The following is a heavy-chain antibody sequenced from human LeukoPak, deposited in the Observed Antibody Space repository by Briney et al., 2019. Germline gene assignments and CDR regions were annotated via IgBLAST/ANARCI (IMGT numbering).Heavy chain of an antibody. CDR3: AKRGYYYDRSGYYYFDY. Sequence: GGSLRLSCAASGFTVSSNYMSWVRQAPGKGLEWVSVIYSGGSTYYADSVKGRFTISRDNSKNTLYLQMNSLRAEDTAVYYCAKRGYYYDRSGYYYFDYWGQGTLVTVSS. D-gene: IGHD3-22*01. V-gene: IGHV3-53*01. CDR2: IYSGGST. J-gene: IGHJ4*02. CDR1: GFTVSSNY.